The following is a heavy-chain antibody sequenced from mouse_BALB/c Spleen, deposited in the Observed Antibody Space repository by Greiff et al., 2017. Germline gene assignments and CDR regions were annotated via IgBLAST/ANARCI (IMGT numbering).Heavy chain of an antibody. D-gene: IGHD1-2*01. J-gene: IGHJ4*01. V-gene: IGHV5-12-1*01. CDR1: GFAFSSYD. Sequence: EVKLMESGGGLVKPGGSLKLSCAASGFAFSSYDMSWVRQTPEKRLEWVAYISSGGGSTYYPDTVKGRFTISRDNAKNTLYLQMSSLKSEDTAMYYCARHDRLRRDAMDYWGQGTSVTVSS. CDR2: ISSGGGST. CDR3: ARHDRLRRDAMDY.